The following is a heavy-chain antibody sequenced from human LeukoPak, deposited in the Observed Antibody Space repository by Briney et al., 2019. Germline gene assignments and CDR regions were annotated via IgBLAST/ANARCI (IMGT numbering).Heavy chain of an antibody. J-gene: IGHJ4*02. Sequence: SETLSLTCTLSGGSVSSRSYYWGWIRQPPGKGLEWIGSIYYSGNTYYNPSLKSRVTISVDTSKNQFSLKVSSVIAEDTAVYYCARSTSCFGRYDHWGQGTLVTVSS. V-gene: IGHV4-39*01. D-gene: IGHD2-15*01. CDR3: ARSTSCFGRYDH. CDR2: IYYSGNT. CDR1: GGSVSSRSYY.